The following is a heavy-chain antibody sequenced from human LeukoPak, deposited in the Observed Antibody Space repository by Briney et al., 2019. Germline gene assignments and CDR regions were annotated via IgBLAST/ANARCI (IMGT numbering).Heavy chain of an antibody. CDR3: ARDLFWVCSGGSCYYRSGGAFDI. V-gene: IGHV3-20*04. J-gene: IGHJ3*02. CDR1: GFTFDDYG. Sequence: GGSLRLSCAASGFTFDDYGMSWVRQAPGKGLEWVSGINWNGGSTGYADSVKGRFTISRDNAKNSLYLQMNSLRAEDTALYYCARDLFWVCSGGSCYYRSGGAFDIWGQGTMVTVSS. D-gene: IGHD2-15*01. CDR2: INWNGGST.